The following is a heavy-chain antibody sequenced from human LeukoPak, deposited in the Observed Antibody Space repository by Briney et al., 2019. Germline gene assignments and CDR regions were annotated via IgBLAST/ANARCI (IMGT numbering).Heavy chain of an antibody. CDR2: INPNSGGT. Sequence: ASVKVSCKASGYTFTSYYMHWVRQAPGQGLEWMGWINPNSGGTNYAQKFQGRVTMTRDTSISTAYMELSRLRSDDTAVYYCAREPPHYYDSSGPIGYWGQGTLVTVSS. D-gene: IGHD3-22*01. V-gene: IGHV1-2*02. CDR1: GYTFTSYY. CDR3: AREPPHYYDSSGPIGY. J-gene: IGHJ4*02.